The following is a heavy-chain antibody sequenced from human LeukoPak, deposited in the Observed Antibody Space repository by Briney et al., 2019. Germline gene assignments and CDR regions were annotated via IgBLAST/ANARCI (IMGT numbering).Heavy chain of an antibody. D-gene: IGHD7-27*01. CDR3: ATNPNWGIYYFDY. CDR1: GFTFSSYA. J-gene: IGHJ4*02. V-gene: IGHV3-23*01. CDR2: ISGSGGNT. Sequence: GGSLRLSCAASGFTFSSYAMSWVRQAPGKGLEWVSAISGSGGNTYYADSVKGRFTISRDNSKNTLYLQMKSLRAEDTAIYYCATNPNWGIYYFDYWGQGTLVTVSS.